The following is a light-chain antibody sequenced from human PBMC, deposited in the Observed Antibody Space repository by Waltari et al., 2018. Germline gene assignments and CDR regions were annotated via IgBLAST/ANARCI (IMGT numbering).Light chain of an antibody. Sequence: DIQMTHSPSSLTASVGDRVTITWRASQDIGDFLVWFQQRPGKAPKSLIYAASTLQGGVPSRFSGSGSGTDFTLTISSLQPEDSGTYYCQQYQDYPHTFGGGTRVEVK. V-gene: IGKV1-16*01. CDR1: QDIGDF. CDR2: AAS. CDR3: QQYQDYPHT. J-gene: IGKJ4*01.